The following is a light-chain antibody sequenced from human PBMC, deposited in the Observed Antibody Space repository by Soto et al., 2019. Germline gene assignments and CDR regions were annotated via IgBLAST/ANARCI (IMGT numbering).Light chain of an antibody. J-gene: IGLJ1*01. CDR1: STDVGGYNA. CDR2: EVT. CDR3: NSFRVSHLYV. V-gene: IGLV2-14*01. Sequence: QSALSRPASVSGSPGQTITISCTGTSTDVGGYNAVSWYQHHPGKAPKLIIYEVTHRPSGVSDRFSASKSGNTASLTISGLQAEDEADYYCNSFRVSHLYVFGTGTKVTVL.